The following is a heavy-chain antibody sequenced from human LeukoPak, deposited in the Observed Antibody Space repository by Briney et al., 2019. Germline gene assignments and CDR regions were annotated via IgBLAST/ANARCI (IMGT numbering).Heavy chain of an antibody. D-gene: IGHD6-19*01. Sequence: SETLSLTCTVSGASISSYYWSWIRQPPGKGREWVGYIYPSETTNYTPSLRSRVTISIPPSKNQFSLRLSSVTAADTAVYYCARHRSPSSLSYFDIWGQGTLVIVSS. J-gene: IGHJ4*02. V-gene: IGHV4-4*09. CDR3: ARHRSPSSLSYFDI. CDR2: IYPSETT. CDR1: GASISSYY.